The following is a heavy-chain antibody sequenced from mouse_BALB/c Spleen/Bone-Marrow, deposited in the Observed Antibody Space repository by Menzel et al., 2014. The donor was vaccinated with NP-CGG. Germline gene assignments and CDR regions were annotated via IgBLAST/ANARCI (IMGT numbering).Heavy chain of an antibody. CDR2: ISTFSGNT. D-gene: IGHD2-14*01. J-gene: IGHJ4*01. CDR1: GYTFTDYA. Sequence: QVQLQQPGPELVRPGVSVKISCKGSGYTFTDYAMHWVKRSHAKSLEWIGLISTFSGNTNYNQKFKGKATMTVDKSSSTAYMELARLTSEDSAIYYCARGGYRYDETMDYWGQGTSVTVSS. CDR3: ARGGYRYDETMDY. V-gene: IGHV1S137*01.